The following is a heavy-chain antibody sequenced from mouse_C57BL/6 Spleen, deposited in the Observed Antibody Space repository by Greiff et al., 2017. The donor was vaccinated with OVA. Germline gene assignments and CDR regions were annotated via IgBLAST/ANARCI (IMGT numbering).Heavy chain of an antibody. CDR3: AREAYYGSSYPFAY. CDR2: IYPGSGST. CDR1: GYTFTSYW. D-gene: IGHD1-1*01. Sequence: PGASVKMSCKASGYTFTSYWITWVKQRPGQGLEWIGDIYPGSGSTNYNEKFKSKATLTVDTSSSTAYMQLSSLTSEDSAVYYCAREAYYGSSYPFAYWGQGTLVTVSA. V-gene: IGHV1-55*01. J-gene: IGHJ3*01.